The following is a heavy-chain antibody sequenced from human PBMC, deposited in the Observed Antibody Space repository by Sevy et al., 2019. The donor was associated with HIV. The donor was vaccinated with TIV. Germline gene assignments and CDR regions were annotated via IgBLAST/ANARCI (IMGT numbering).Heavy chain of an antibody. CDR3: VRETTMLPRGAFDF. J-gene: IGHJ3*01. CDR1: GFTFSSYP. Sequence: GGSLRLSCAASGFTFSSYPMHWVRQAPGKGLEWVSFISFDGTDKYYADSVKGRFTITRDNSKNTLFLQMNSLRAEDTAFYYCVRETTMLPRGAFDFWGQGTMVTVAS. CDR2: ISFDGTDK. V-gene: IGHV3-30-3*01. D-gene: IGHD3-10*01.